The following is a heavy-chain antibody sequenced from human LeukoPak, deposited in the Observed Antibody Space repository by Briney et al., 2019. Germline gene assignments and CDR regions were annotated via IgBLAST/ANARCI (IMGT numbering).Heavy chain of an antibody. V-gene: IGHV3-21*01. CDR1: GFTFSSYI. J-gene: IGHJ4*02. Sequence: GGSLRLSCAASGFTFSSYIMNWVRQAPGKWLEWVSSISSSSSYIYYADSVKGRFTISRDNAKNSLYLQMNSLRAEDTAVYYCARAGGDSSGWYGYWGQGTLVTVSS. CDR3: ARAGGDSSGWYGY. D-gene: IGHD6-19*01. CDR2: ISSSSSYI.